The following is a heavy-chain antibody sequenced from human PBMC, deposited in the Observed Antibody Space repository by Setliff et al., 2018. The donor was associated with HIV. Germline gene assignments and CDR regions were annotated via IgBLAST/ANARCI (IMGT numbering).Heavy chain of an antibody. J-gene: IGHJ4*02. CDR3: AHRVTDPVPYYDSSGYFDY. V-gene: IGHV2-5*02. D-gene: IGHD3-22*01. CDR1: GFSFRTNGVG. Sequence: SGPTLVNPTQTLTLTCTFSGFSFRTNGVGVGWIRQSPGRALEWLAIIYWDDFEHYSPSLKNRLIITKDTSKNQVVLTMTNMDPVDTATYYCAHRVTDPVPYYDSSGYFDYRGQGTLVTVSS. CDR2: IYWDDFE.